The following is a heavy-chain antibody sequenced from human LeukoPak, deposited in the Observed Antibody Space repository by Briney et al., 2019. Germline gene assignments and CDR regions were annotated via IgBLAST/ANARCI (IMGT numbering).Heavy chain of an antibody. CDR2: INPSGGST. CDR3: ARDGVAGVYYFDY. V-gene: IGHV1-46*01. Sequence: ASVKVSCKASGYTFTTYYMHWVRQPPGQGLEWMGIINPSGGSTSYAQKFQGRVIMTRDMSTSTVYMELNSLRSEDTAVYYCARDGVAGVYYFDYWGQGTLVTVSS. D-gene: IGHD6-19*01. CDR1: GYTFTTYY. J-gene: IGHJ4*02.